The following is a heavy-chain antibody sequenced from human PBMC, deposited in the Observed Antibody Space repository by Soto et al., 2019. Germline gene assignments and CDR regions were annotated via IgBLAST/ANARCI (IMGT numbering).Heavy chain of an antibody. J-gene: IGHJ4*02. D-gene: IGHD1-26*01. CDR2: ISFDGSNK. Sequence: QVQLVESGGGVVQPGRSLRLSCAASGFTFGIYAMHWVRQAPGKGLEWVAVISFDGSNKYYADSVKGRFTISRDNSQNTLYLQMNSLRAEDTAVYYCANIIVGPNAADYWGQGTMVTVSS. CDR3: ANIIVGPNAADY. CDR1: GFTFGIYA. V-gene: IGHV3-30*18.